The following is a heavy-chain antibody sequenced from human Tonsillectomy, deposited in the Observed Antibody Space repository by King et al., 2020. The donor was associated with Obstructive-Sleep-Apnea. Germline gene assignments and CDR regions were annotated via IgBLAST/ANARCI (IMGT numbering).Heavy chain of an antibody. CDR1: GFSVSRNY. CDR3: ATSSGYYFTEYGMDV. V-gene: IGHV3-66*01. CDR2: IYSGGST. Sequence: VQLVESGGGLVQPGGSLRLSCAASGFSVSRNYMTWVRQAPGKGLEWVSVIYSGGSTEYADSVKGRFTISRDNSKYTLYLQMNGLRAEDTAVYYCATSSGYYFTEYGMDVWGQGTTVTVSS. J-gene: IGHJ6*02. D-gene: IGHD3-22*01.